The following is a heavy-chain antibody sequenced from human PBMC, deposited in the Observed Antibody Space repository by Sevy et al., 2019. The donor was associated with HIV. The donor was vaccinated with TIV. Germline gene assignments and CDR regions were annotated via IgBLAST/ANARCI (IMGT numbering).Heavy chain of an antibody. CDR3: ARDRALWFGDHMDV. CDR2: IWYDGSNK. J-gene: IGHJ6*02. D-gene: IGHD3-10*01. Sequence: GGSLRLSCVGSGFSFSDHRMHWVRQAPGKGLEWMAVIWYDGSNKYYADSVKGRFTISRDNSKNTLYLQMNSLRAEDTAVYYCARDRALWFGDHMDVWGQGTTVTVSS. CDR1: GFSFSDHR. V-gene: IGHV3-33*08.